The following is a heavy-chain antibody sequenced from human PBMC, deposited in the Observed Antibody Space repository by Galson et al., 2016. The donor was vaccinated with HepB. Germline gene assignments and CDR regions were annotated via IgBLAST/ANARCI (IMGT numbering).Heavy chain of an antibody. CDR3: VRVAVAMTTVGPFDY. V-gene: IGHV1-18*04. CDR2: ISGLNGNT. Sequence: SVKVSCKASGYSFRSYGISWVRQAPGQGLEWMGWISGLNGNTIYAQKFQDRVTMTIDTSTSTVSMELRSLRSDDTAVYSCVRVAVAMTTVGPFDYWGQGTLVIVSS. CDR1: GYSFRSYG. D-gene: IGHD4-11*01. J-gene: IGHJ4*02.